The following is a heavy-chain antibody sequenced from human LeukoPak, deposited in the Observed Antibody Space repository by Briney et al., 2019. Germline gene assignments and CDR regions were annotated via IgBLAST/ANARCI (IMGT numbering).Heavy chain of an antibody. J-gene: IGHJ4*02. CDR1: GGPFSGYY. Sequence: SETLSLTCAVYGGPFSGYYWSWIRQPPGKGPEWIGEINHSGSTNYNPALKSRVTISVDTSKNQFSLKLSSVTAADTAVYYCARGDSSGYRYWGQGTLVTVSS. D-gene: IGHD3-22*01. V-gene: IGHV4-34*01. CDR2: INHSGST. CDR3: ARGDSSGYRY.